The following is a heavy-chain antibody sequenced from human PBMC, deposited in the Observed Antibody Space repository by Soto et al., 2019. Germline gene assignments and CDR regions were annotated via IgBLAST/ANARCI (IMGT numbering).Heavy chain of an antibody. Sequence: GGSLRLSCVASGFTFSNYGLHWVRQAPGKGLEWVAFISDDGSNKYYADSMRGRFTMSRDNSKRTLYLQMSSLRVEDTAVYYCTKRRNVLRFLEWSSGMEVWGQGTTVTVS. CDR2: ISDDGSNK. V-gene: IGHV3-30*18. CDR1: GFTFSNYG. CDR3: TKRRNVLRFLEWSSGMEV. D-gene: IGHD3-3*01. J-gene: IGHJ6*02.